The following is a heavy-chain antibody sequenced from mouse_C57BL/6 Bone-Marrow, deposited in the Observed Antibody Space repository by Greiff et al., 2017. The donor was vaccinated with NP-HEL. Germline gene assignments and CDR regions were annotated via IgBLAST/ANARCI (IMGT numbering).Heavy chain of an antibody. D-gene: IGHD1-1*01. Sequence: DVMLVESGGGLVKPGGSLKLSCAASGFTFSSYAMSWVRQTPEKRLEWVATISDGGSYTYYPDNVKGRFTISRDNAKNNLYLQMSHLKSEDTAMYYCASHITTVVATWYFDVWGTGTTVTVSS. CDR3: ASHITTVVATWYFDV. CDR1: GFTFSSYA. CDR2: ISDGGSYT. J-gene: IGHJ1*03. V-gene: IGHV5-4*03.